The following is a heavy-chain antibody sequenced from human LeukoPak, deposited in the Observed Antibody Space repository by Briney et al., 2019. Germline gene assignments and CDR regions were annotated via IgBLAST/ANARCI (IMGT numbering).Heavy chain of an antibody. V-gene: IGHV1-2*02. J-gene: IGHJ4*02. D-gene: IGHD2-2*01. CDR1: GYTFIAYY. CDR3: ARAGDIVVPPSSMGIDY. Sequence: ASVKVSCKASGYTFIAYYMHWVRRAPGQGLEWMGWINSNSGDTNYAQKFQGRVTMTRDTSISTAYMDLSWLRSDDTAVYYCARAGDIVVPPSSMGIDYWGQGTLVTVSS. CDR2: INSNSGDT.